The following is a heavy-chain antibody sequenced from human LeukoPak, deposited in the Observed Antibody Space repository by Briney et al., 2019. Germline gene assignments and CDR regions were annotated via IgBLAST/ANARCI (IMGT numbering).Heavy chain of an antibody. D-gene: IGHD5-12*01. CDR1: SGSISSYY. J-gene: IGHJ4*02. CDR3: ARGRLRTRFDY. CDR2: IYYSGST. Sequence: SETLSLTCTVSSGSISSYYWGWIRQPPGKGLEWIGYIYYSGSTNYNPSLKSRVTISVDTSKNQFSLKLSSVTAADTAVYYCARGRLRTRFDYWGQGTLVTVSS. V-gene: IGHV4-59*01.